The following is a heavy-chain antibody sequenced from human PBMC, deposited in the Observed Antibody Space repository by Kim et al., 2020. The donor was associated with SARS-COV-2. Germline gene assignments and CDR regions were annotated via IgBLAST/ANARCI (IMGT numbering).Heavy chain of an antibody. CDR2: IYSDGVT. J-gene: IGHJ4*02. D-gene: IGHD3-10*01. CDR1: GFAVSNSY. CDR3: AKDIPYGSGSFDY. V-gene: IGHV3-66*01. Sequence: GGSLRLSCAASGFAVSNSYMSWVRQAPGKGLEWVSFIYSDGVTMYADSVKGRFTISRDNSKNTLYLQMNSLRAEDTAVYYCAKDIPYGSGSFDYWGQGTLVTVSS.